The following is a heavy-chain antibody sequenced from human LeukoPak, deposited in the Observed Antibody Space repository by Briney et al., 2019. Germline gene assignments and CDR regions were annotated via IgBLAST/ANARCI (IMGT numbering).Heavy chain of an antibody. V-gene: IGHV1-2*02. D-gene: IGHD1-26*01. CDR1: GGTFSSYA. Sequence: GSSVKVSCKASGGTFSSYAISWVRQAPGQGLEWMGWINPNSGGTNYAQKFQGRVTMTRDTSIRTAYMELNRLRSDDTAVYYCARPSTREWELLSGAFDIWGQGTMVTVSS. J-gene: IGHJ3*02. CDR2: INPNSGGT. CDR3: ARPSTREWELLSGAFDI.